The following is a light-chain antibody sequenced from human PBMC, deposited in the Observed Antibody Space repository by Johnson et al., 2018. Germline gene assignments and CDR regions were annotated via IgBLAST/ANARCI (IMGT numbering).Light chain of an antibody. CDR3: GTWDSSLSAGNV. CDR1: SSNIGNNY. V-gene: IGLV1-51*02. CDR2: ENN. J-gene: IGLJ1*01. Sequence: QSVLTQPPSVSAAPGQKVTISCSGSSSNIGNNYVSWYQQLPGTAPKLLIYENNKRPSGIPDRFSGSKSGTSATLGITGLQPGGVADYYCGTWDSSLSAGNVFGTGTNVTVL.